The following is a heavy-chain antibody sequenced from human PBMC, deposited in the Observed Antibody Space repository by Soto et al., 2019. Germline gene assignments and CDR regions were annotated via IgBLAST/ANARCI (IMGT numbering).Heavy chain of an antibody. J-gene: IGHJ4*02. CDR1: GFSFSTYA. D-gene: IGHD3-9*01. CDR3: ARGYDILTGYSTHTPHDY. V-gene: IGHV3-20*04. Sequence: GGSLRLSCAASGFSFSTYAMSWVRQAPGKGLEWVSAISGSGGSTGYADSVKGRFTISRDNAKNSLYLQMNSLRAEDTALYYCARGYDILTGYSTHTPHDYWGQGTLVTVSS. CDR2: ISGSGGST.